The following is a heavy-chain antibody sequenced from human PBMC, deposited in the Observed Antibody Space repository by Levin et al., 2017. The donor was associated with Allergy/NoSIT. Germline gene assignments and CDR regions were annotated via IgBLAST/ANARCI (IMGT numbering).Heavy chain of an antibody. Sequence: PGGSLRLSCAASGFTFSTYGMHWVRQAPGKGLEWVAVISYDGSTTYYADSVKGRFTISRDNSKNTLYLQMSSLRTEDTAVFYCAKEFGAIRGAPFFDYWGQGTLVTVSS. D-gene: IGHD1-26*01. J-gene: IGHJ4*02. CDR2: ISYDGSTT. CDR3: AKEFGAIRGAPFFDY. V-gene: IGHV3-30*18. CDR1: GFTFSTYG.